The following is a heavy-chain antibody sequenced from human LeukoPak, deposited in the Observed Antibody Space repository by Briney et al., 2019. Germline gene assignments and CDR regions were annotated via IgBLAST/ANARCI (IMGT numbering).Heavy chain of an antibody. CDR2: IRYDGSNK. J-gene: IGHJ4*02. CDR3: AKEGFVVVPAATISYFDY. D-gene: IGHD2-2*01. Sequence: GGSLRLSCAASGFTFSSYGMHWVRQAPGKGLEWVAFIRYDGSNKYYADSVKGRFTISRDNSKNTLYLQMNSLRAEDTAVYYCAKEGFVVVPAATISYFDYWGQGTLVTVSS. CDR1: GFTFSSYG. V-gene: IGHV3-30*02.